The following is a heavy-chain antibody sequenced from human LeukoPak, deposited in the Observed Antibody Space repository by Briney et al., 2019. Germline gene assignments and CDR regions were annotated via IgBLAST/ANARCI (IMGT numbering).Heavy chain of an antibody. CDR3: ARTSYYYMDV. J-gene: IGHJ6*03. CDR2: ISGSGST. CDR1: GFTFSSYA. V-gene: IGHV3-23*01. Sequence: PGGSLRLSCAACGFTFSSYAMTWVRQAPGKGLEWVSGISGSGSTYYTDSVKGRFIISRDNSKNTLYLQMNSLRAEDTAEYYCARTSYYYMDVWGKGTTVTVSS.